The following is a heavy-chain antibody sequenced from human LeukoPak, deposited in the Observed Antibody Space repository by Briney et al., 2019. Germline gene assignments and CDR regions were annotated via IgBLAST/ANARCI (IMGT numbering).Heavy chain of an antibody. CDR3: ARDNDKVVDH. J-gene: IGHJ4*01. CDR1: GYTFSNYG. CDR2: ITAYNGNR. D-gene: IGHD1-1*01. V-gene: IGHV1-18*01. Sequence: GASVKVSCKTSGYTFSNYGISWVRQAPGQGLEWMGWITAYNGNRLYARRFQGRITLTTDTSTSTSYMELRSLEYDDTAIYYCARDNDKVVDHWGQGTLVTVSS.